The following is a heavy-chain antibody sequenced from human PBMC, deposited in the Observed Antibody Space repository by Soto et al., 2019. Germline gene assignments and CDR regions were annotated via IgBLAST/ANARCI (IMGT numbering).Heavy chain of an antibody. CDR3: AREPYSSSAIGHYYGMDV. Sequence: GGSLRLSCTVSGFTFTYYAMTWVRQAPGKGLEWVSTISGSGGSEYYADSVKGRFTISRDNSKNTLYLQMNSLRAEDTAVYYCAREPYSSSAIGHYYGMDVWGQGTTVTVSS. V-gene: IGHV3-23*01. J-gene: IGHJ6*02. CDR1: GFTFTYYA. CDR2: ISGSGGSE. D-gene: IGHD6-13*01.